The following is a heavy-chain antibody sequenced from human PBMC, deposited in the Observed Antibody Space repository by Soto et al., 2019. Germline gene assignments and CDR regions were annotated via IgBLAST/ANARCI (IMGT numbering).Heavy chain of an antibody. CDR2: INHSGST. J-gene: IGHJ4*02. CDR1: GGSFSGYY. Sequence: PSETLSLTCAVYGGSFSGYYWSWIRQPPGKGLEWIGEINHSGSTNYNPSLKSRVTISVDTSKNQFSLKLSSVTAADTAVYYCARGITMVRGVIKKAVDYWGQGTLVTVSS. V-gene: IGHV4-34*01. CDR3: ARGITMVRGVIKKAVDY. D-gene: IGHD3-10*01.